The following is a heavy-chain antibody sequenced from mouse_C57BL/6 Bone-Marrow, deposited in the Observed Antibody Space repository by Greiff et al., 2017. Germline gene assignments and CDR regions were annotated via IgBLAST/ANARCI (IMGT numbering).Heavy chain of an antibody. V-gene: IGHV1-9*01. J-gene: IGHJ3*01. CDR1: GYTFTGYW. Sequence: QVQLQQSGAELMKPGASVKLSCKATGYTFTGYWIEWVKQRPGHGLEWIGEILPGSGSTNYNEKFKGKDTFTADTSSNTPYMQLSSLTTDDAAICYCAGLLLRRSFAYWGQGTLVTVSA. D-gene: IGHD2-12*01. CDR2: ILPGSGST. CDR3: AGLLLRRSFAY.